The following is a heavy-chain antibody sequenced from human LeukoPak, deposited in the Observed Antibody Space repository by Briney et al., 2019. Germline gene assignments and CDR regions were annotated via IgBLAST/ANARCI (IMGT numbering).Heavy chain of an antibody. Sequence: VASLKVSCTASGYTFTSYAMHWVRQAPGQRLEWMGWINAGNGNTKYSQKFQGRVTITRDTSASTAYMELSSLRSEDTAVYYCARATYYYDSSGYYQPYYYYYYGMDVWGQGTTVTVSS. CDR2: INAGNGNT. CDR3: ARATYYYDSSGYYQPYYYYYYGMDV. D-gene: IGHD3-22*01. V-gene: IGHV1-3*01. CDR1: GYTFTSYA. J-gene: IGHJ6*02.